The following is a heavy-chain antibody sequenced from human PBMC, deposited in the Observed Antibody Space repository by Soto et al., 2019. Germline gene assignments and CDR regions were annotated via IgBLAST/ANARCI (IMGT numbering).Heavy chain of an antibody. CDR1: GYTFTGYY. D-gene: IGHD2-15*01. Sequence: ASVKVSCKXSGYTFTGYYMHWVRQAPGQGLEWMGWINPNSGGTNYAQKFQGRVTMTRDTSISTAYMELSRLRSDDTAVYYCASGYCSGGSCYYKFDYWGQGTLVTVSS. CDR2: INPNSGGT. J-gene: IGHJ4*02. V-gene: IGHV1-2*02. CDR3: ASGYCSGGSCYYKFDY.